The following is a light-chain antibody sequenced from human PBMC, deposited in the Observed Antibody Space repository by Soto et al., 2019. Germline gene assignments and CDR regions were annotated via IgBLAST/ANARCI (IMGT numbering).Light chain of an antibody. CDR1: QSLLHITGETF. CDR3: QQRYNLPVT. V-gene: IGKV2D-29*02. J-gene: IGKJ5*01. CDR2: ATS. Sequence: DVVMTQTPISLSVAPGQPASISCKSSQSLLHITGETFLFWYLQKPGQSPQLLIYATSNRATGIPARFSGSGSGTDFTLTISSLEPEDFSVYYCQQRYNLPVTVGQGARLEI.